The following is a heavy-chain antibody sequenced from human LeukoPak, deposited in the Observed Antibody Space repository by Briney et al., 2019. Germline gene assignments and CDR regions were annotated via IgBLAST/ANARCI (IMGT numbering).Heavy chain of an antibody. J-gene: IGHJ3*02. CDR2: ISAYNGNT. CDR3: ASGIVVVPAATDAFDI. Sequence: ASVKVSCKASGYTFTSYGISWVGQAPGQGLEWMGWISAYNGNTNYAQRLQGRVTMTTDTSTSTAYMELRSLRSDDTAVYYCASGIVVVPAATDAFDIWGQGTMVTVSS. V-gene: IGHV1-18*04. CDR1: GYTFTSYG. D-gene: IGHD2-2*01.